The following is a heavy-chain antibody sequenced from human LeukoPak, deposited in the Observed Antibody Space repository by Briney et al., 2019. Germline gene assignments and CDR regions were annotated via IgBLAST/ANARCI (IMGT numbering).Heavy chain of an antibody. CDR1: GYTYTNYD. V-gene: IGHV1-8*01. CDR2: MNPNSGNT. J-gene: IGHJ5*02. D-gene: IGHD2-15*01. Sequence: ASTKVSCKASGYTYTNYDINWVRQATGQWLEWMGWMNPNSGNTGYAQKFQGRVTMTRNTSISTAYMELSSLRSEDTAVYYCARLSTPSDPWGQGTLVTVSS. CDR3: ARLSTPSDP.